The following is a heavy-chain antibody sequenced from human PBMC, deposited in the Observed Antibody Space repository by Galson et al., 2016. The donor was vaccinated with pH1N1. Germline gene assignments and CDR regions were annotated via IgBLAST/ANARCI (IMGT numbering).Heavy chain of an antibody. CDR2: MNPNNDNT. J-gene: IGHJ4*02. CDR3: ARGGYCSGGSCYDVFDY. V-gene: IGHV1-8*01. CDR1: GCTFTDYD. Sequence: SVKVSCKASGCTFTDYDINWVRQGTGQGLEWMGWMNPNNDNTGYAQKFQGRVTMTRNTSISTAYMEQSSLRTEDTAVYYCARGGYCSGGSCYDVFDYWGQGTLVTVS. D-gene: IGHD2-15*01.